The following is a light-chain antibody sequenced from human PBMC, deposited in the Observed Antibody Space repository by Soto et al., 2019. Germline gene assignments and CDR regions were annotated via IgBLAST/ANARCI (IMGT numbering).Light chain of an antibody. CDR3: SSYTNSITFVI. Sequence: QSALTQPASVSGSPGQSITISCTGTSSDVGGYNFVSWYQQHPGKAPKLMIYDVTNRPSGVSNRFSDSNSGNTASLTISGLQAEDEADYYCSSYTNSITFVIFGGGTKLTVL. J-gene: IGLJ2*01. CDR1: SSDVGGYNF. V-gene: IGLV2-14*03. CDR2: DVT.